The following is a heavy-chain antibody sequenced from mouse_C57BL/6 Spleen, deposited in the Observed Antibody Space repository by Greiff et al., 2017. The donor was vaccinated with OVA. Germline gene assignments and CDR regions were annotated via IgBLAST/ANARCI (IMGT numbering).Heavy chain of an antibody. D-gene: IGHD1-1*01. V-gene: IGHV5-4*01. J-gene: IGHJ2*01. CDR2: ISDGGSYT. CDR3: AREGITTVGDYCDY. CDR1: GFTFSSYA. Sequence: EVHLVESGGGLVKPGGSLKLSCAASGFTFSSYAMSWVRQTPEKRLEWVATISDGGSYTYYPDNVKGRFTISRDNAKNNLYLQMSHLKSEDTAMYYCAREGITTVGDYCDYWGKGTTLTVSS.